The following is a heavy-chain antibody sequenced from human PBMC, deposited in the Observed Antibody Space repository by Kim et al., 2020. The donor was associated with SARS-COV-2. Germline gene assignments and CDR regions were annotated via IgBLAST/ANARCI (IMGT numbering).Heavy chain of an antibody. CDR3: ARERRYQYYFDY. CDR2: IYYSGST. V-gene: IGHV4-39*01. D-gene: IGHD2-2*01. Sequence: SETLSLTCTVSGGSISSSSYYWGWIRQPPGKGLEWIGSIYYSGSTYYNPSLKSRVTISVDTSKNQFSLKLSSVTAADTAVYYCARERRYQYYFDYWGQGTLVTVSS. J-gene: IGHJ4*02. CDR1: GGSISSSSYY.